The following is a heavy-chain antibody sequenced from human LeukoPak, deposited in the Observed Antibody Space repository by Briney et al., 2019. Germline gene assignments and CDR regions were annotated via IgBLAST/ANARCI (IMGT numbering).Heavy chain of an antibody. J-gene: IGHJ6*03. CDR1: GGSISSTTYY. V-gene: IGHV4-39*07. CDR3: ARDVKSRRRLWFGELSVYYYYYMDV. CDR2: IYYSGST. D-gene: IGHD3-10*01. Sequence: KSSEPLSPTCTLSGGSISSTTYYWGWLRQPPGKGLEWIGSIYYSGSTYYSPSLKSRVTMSVDTSKNQFSLKLSSVTAADTAVYYCARDVKSRRRLWFGELSVYYYYYMDVWGKGTTVTISS.